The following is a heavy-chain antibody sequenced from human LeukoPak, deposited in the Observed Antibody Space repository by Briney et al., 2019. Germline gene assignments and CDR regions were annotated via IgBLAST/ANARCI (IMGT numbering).Heavy chain of an antibody. Sequence: ASVRVSCTASGYTFTSYGISWARQAPGQGLEWMGWISANDGNTDYPQKLQGRVTMTTDTSTSTAYMELRSLRSDDTAVYYCARESHVTREDYWGQGTLVTVSS. V-gene: IGHV1-18*01. D-gene: IGHD3-10*01. CDR2: ISANDGNT. J-gene: IGHJ4*02. CDR1: GYTFTSYG. CDR3: ARESHVTREDY.